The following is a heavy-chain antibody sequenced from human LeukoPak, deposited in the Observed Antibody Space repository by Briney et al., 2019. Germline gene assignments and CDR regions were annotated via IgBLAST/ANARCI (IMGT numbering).Heavy chain of an antibody. Sequence: SETLSLTCTVPGGSITIYYWSWIRQPARTGLEWIGRIYTIVSTNNNPSLTSRVTMPADTTKNKTSLNLSSVTSAPTAVHYITRAPGAAAAAGTAPSGYCDLWGRGTRVTVSS. D-gene: IGHD6-13*01. J-gene: IGHJ2*01. CDR3: TRAPGAAAAAGTAPSGYCDL. CDR2: IYTIVST. CDR1: GGSITIYY. V-gene: IGHV4-4*07.